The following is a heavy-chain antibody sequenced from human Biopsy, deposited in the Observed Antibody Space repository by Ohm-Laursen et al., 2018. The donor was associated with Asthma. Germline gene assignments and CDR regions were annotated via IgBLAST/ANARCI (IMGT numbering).Heavy chain of an antibody. D-gene: IGHD4-11*01. Sequence: SSVKVSCKASGGTFSNYVFSWVRQAPGQGLEWMGGIIPMFGTTKYAQKFQARVSITADEATSTVYMELSSLRSEDTAVYYCARVLTTEEGDTWFDPWGQGTLVTVSS. J-gene: IGHJ5*02. CDR3: ARVLTTEEGDTWFDP. V-gene: IGHV1-69*01. CDR1: GGTFSNYV. CDR2: IIPMFGTT.